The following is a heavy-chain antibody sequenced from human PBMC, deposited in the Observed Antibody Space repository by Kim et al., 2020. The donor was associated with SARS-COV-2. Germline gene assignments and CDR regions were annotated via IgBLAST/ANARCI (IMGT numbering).Heavy chain of an antibody. CDR1: GFKFNDYA. Sequence: GGSLRLSCAASGFKFNDYAMHWVRQGPGKGLEWVSYISWNSGGTRYADSVQGRFTISRDSGRNTVYLQMNNLRVEDTALYFCAKMASGSSSHASHFDSWGQGILVTVSS. J-gene: IGHJ5*01. CDR3: AKMASGSSSHASHFDS. CDR2: ISWNSGGT. V-gene: IGHV3-9*01. D-gene: IGHD6-25*01.